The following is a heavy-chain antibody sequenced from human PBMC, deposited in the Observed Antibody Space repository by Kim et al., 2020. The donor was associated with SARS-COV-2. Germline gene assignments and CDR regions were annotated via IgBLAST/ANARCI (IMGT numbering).Heavy chain of an antibody. CDR3: ARDRGTSIAAAGKWYYYYGMDV. CDR1: GFTVSSNY. V-gene: IGHV3-66*01. J-gene: IGHJ6*02. CDR2: IYSGGST. D-gene: IGHD6-13*01. Sequence: GGSLRLSCAASGFTVSSNYMSWVRQAPGKGLEWVSVIYSGGSTYYADSVKGRFTISRDNSKNTLYLQMNSLRAEDTAVYYCARDRGTSIAAAGKWYYYYGMDVWGQRTTVSVSS.